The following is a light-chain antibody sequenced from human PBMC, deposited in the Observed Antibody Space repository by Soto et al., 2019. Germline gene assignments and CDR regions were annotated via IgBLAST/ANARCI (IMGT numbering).Light chain of an antibody. V-gene: IGLV1-44*01. CDR2: TNN. CDR1: NSNVRCNT. CDR3: QSWDDSLGGPV. Sequence: QSVLTQPPSASGTPGQRVTISCTGSNSNVRCNTVNWCQQFPGTAPKLLIHTNNQRPSGVPDRFSGSKSATSASLAISGVQSEDEADYYCQSWDDSLGGPVFGGGTKLTVL. J-gene: IGLJ2*01.